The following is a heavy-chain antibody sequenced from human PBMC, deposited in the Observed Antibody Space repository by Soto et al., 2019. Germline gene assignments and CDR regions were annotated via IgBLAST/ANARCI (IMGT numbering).Heavy chain of an antibody. V-gene: IGHV5-51*01. J-gene: IGHJ6*02. Sequence: PGESLKISCKGSGYSFTSYWIGWVRQMPGKGLEWMGIIYPGDSDTRYSPSFQGQVTISADKSISTAYLQWSSLKASDTAMYYCARQGKSRIAVAGTGAPVRGGKDVWGQGTTVTVSS. D-gene: IGHD6-19*01. CDR3: ARQGKSRIAVAGTGAPVRGGKDV. CDR1: GYSFTSYW. CDR2: IYPGDSDT.